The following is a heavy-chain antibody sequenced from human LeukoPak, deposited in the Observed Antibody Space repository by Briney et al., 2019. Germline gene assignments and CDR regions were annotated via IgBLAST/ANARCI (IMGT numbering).Heavy chain of an antibody. Sequence: PGGSLRLSCAASGFPFRSYAMNWVRQAPGKGLEWVSGVSSSSDRMYYADSVKGRFTISRDNSKNTLYLQMNSLRAEDTAVYYCAKDLVSSGWSSSLFDPWGQGTLVTVSS. V-gene: IGHV3-23*01. D-gene: IGHD6-19*01. CDR1: GFPFRSYA. CDR3: AKDLVSSGWSSSLFDP. J-gene: IGHJ5*02. CDR2: VSSSSDRM.